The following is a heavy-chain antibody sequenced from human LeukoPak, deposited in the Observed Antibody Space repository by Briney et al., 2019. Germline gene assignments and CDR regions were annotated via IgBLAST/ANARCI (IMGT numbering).Heavy chain of an antibody. D-gene: IGHD3-16*01. CDR3: ARYRWGRSRVSDY. Sequence: PSETLSLTCTVSGGSINSYYWSWIRQPPGKGLEWIGYIYHSGSTNYNPSLKSRVTISLDTSKNQFSLKLRSVSAADTAVYYWARYRWGRSRVSDYWGQGTLVTVSS. J-gene: IGHJ4*02. V-gene: IGHV4-59*01. CDR2: IYHSGST. CDR1: GGSINSYY.